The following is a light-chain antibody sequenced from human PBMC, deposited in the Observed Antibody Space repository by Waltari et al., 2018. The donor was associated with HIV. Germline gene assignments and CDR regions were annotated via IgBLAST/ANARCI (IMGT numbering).Light chain of an antibody. J-gene: IGLJ3*02. Sequence: QSALTQPPSVSGSPGQSVTISCTGTSSDVGYYNRVSWYQQPPGTAPNLMLFEVSNPPSGVPARFSGSKSDNTASLTISGLQAEDEADYYCSSYTSSNTWVFGGGTKLTVL. CDR3: SSYTSSNTWV. V-gene: IGLV2-18*02. CDR2: EVS. CDR1: SSDVGYYNR.